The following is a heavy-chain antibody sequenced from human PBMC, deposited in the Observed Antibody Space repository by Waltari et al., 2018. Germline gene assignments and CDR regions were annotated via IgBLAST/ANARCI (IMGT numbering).Heavy chain of an antibody. D-gene: IGHD6-6*01. CDR1: GYTFTSSD. J-gene: IGHJ1*01. V-gene: IGHV1-8*03. CDR3: ARGSPEYSSSSGHFQH. Sequence: QVQLVQSGAEVKKPGASVTVSCKASGYTFTSSDINWVRQATGQGLEWMGWMNPNRGNTGYAQKFQGRVTITRNTSISTAYMDPSSLRSEDTAVYYCARGSPEYSSSSGHFQHWGQGTLVTVSS. CDR2: MNPNRGNT.